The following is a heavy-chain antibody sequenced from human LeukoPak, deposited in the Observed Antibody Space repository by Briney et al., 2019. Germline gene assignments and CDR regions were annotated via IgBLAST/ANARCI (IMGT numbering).Heavy chain of an antibody. J-gene: IGHJ4*02. CDR2: ISGSGGST. CDR1: GFTFSSYA. CDR3: AKTPYNMVATSRGYFDY. D-gene: IGHD5-12*01. Sequence: PGGSLRLSCAASGFTFSSYAMSWVRQAPGKGLEWVSAISGSGGSTYYADSVKGRVTISRDNSKNTLYLHMNRLRAEDTAVYYFAKTPYNMVATSRGYFDYWGQGTLVTVSS. V-gene: IGHV3-23*01.